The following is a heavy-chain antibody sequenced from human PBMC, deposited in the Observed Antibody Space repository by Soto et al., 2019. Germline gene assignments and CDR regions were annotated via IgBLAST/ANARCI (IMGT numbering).Heavy chain of an antibody. CDR3: AKEDPSGRYSLDY. V-gene: IGHV3-30*18. Sequence: GGPLRHSCEASGVTFSGYGMHWVRQTPGKGLEWVAVISYYGTNEYYEDSVKGRFTISRDNSKNTLYLQMNSLRIEDTAVYFCAKEDPSGRYSLDYWGQGSQVTVSS. D-gene: IGHD1-26*01. CDR2: ISYYGTNE. CDR1: GVTFSGYG. J-gene: IGHJ4*02.